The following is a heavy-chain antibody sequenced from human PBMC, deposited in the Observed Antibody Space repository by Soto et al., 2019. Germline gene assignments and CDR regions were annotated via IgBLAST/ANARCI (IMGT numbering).Heavy chain of an antibody. V-gene: IGHV3-21*01. Sequence: GGSLRLSCVASGFTFNTHAMNWVRQAPGKGLEWVSSISSRSDYMYYADSVRGRFTISRDDAMNSLYLQMNSLRVEDTAVYYCARDQVPALDYFYYGMDVWGQGTTLTVSS. CDR3: ARDQVPALDYFYYGMDV. CDR1: GFTFNTHA. CDR2: ISSRSDYM. D-gene: IGHD2-2*01. J-gene: IGHJ6*02.